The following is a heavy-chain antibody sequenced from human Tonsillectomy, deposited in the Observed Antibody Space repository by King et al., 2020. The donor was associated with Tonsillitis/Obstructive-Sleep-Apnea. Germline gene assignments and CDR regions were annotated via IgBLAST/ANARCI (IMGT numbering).Heavy chain of an antibody. D-gene: IGHD3-3*01. CDR3: ARDTPNDFWSGLIYNYYYYMDV. V-gene: IGHV3-74*01. CDR1: GFNFSSYW. Sequence: VQLVESGGGLVQPGGSLRLSCAASGFNFSSYWMHWVRQAPGKGLVWVSRINSDGSSTSYADSVKGRFTISRDNAKNTLYLQMNSLRAEDTAVYYCARDTPNDFWSGLIYNYYYYMDVWGKGTTVTVSS. CDR2: INSDGSST. J-gene: IGHJ6*03.